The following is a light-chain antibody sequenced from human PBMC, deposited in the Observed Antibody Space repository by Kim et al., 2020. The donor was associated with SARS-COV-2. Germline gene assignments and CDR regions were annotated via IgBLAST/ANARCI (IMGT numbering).Light chain of an antibody. CDR3: NSRDSNDNVV. Sequence: ALGQTVRITCQGASLRSYYATRYQQKPGQAPIVVSYGKNNRPSGIPDRFSGSSSGNTASLTITGTQAGDEADYYCNSRDSNDNVVFGGGTQLTVL. CDR2: GKN. J-gene: IGLJ3*02. V-gene: IGLV3-19*01. CDR1: SLRSYY.